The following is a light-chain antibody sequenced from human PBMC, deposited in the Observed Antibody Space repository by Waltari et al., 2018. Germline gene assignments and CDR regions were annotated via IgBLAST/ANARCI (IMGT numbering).Light chain of an antibody. J-gene: IGKJ1*01. CDR3: QMYVRLPVT. CDR2: AAS. Sequence: EIVLTQSPGTLSLSPGERATLSCRASESVSTYLAWYQQRPGQAPRLLIYAASNRATGIPDRFSGSGSGTDFSLTISRLEPEDFAVYYCQMYVRLPVTFGQGTKVEIK. CDR1: ESVSTY. V-gene: IGKV3-20*01.